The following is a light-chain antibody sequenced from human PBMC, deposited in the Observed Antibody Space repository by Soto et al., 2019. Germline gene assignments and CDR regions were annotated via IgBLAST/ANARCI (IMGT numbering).Light chain of an antibody. V-gene: IGLV2-14*01. CDR3: STYTSSNTHV. Sequence: QSALTQPASVSGSPGQSLTISCTVSSSDVGGYNYVSWYQQHPGKAPKLMIYEVSNRPSGISNRFSGSKSGNTASLTISGLQAADEADYHCSTYTSSNTHVFGTGTKGTVL. CDR2: EVS. J-gene: IGLJ1*01. CDR1: SSDVGGYNY.